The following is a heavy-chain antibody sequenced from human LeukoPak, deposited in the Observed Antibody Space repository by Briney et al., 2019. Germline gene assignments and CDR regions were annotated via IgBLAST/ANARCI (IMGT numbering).Heavy chain of an antibody. CDR2: INSDSSST. D-gene: IGHD3-10*01. Sequence: GGLLRLSCAASGFPFSNSWMHWVRQLPGKGLVWVARINSDSSSTSYADSVKGRFIISRDNAKNTLYLQMNSLRAEDTAVYYCTRVRDSGSYYPSWGQGTLVTVSS. V-gene: IGHV3-74*01. CDR1: GFPFSNSW. J-gene: IGHJ5*02. CDR3: TRVRDSGSYYPS.